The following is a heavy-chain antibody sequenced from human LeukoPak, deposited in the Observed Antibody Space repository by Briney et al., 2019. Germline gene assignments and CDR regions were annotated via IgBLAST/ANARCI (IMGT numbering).Heavy chain of an antibody. Sequence: GGSLRLSCAASGFTFSRHWMHWVRQAPGKGLEWVSRINSDGSSTSYADSVKGRFTISTDNAKNMLYLQMNSLRAENTAVYYCAREYGSGSYDYWGQGTLVTVSS. J-gene: IGHJ4*02. CDR2: INSDGSST. CDR1: GFTFSRHW. V-gene: IGHV3-74*01. D-gene: IGHD3-10*01. CDR3: AREYGSGSYDY.